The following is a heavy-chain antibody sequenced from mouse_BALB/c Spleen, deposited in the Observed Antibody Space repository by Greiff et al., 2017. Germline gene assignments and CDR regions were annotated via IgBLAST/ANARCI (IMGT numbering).Heavy chain of an antibody. CDR2: ISSGGSYT. D-gene: IGHD2-4*01. CDR3: AKALSTMITTDAMDY. CDR1: GFTFSSYA. Sequence: EVQLVESGGGLVKPGGSLKLSCAASGFTFSSYAMSWVRQSPEKRLEWVAEISSGGSYTYYPDTVTGRFTISRDNAKNTLYLEMSSLRSEDTAMYYCAKALSTMITTDAMDYWGQGTSVTVSS. J-gene: IGHJ4*01. V-gene: IGHV5-9-4*01.